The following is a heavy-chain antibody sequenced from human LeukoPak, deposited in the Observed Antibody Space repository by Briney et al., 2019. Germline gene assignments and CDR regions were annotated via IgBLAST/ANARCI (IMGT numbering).Heavy chain of an antibody. CDR3: ARASTHYDFWSGYPFYYYYGMDV. CDR1: GYTFTSYG. J-gene: IGHJ6*02. Sequence: GASVKVSCKASGYTFTSYGISWVRQAPGQGLEWMGGIIPIFGTANYAQKFQGRVTITADKSTSTAYMELSSLRSEDTAVYYCARASTHYDFWSGYPFYYYYGMDVWGQGTTVTVSS. CDR2: IIPIFGTA. D-gene: IGHD3-3*01. V-gene: IGHV1-69*06.